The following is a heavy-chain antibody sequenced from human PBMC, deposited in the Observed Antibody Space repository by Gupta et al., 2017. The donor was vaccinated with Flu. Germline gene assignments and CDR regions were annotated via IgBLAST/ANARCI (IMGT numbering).Heavy chain of an antibody. J-gene: IGHJ4*02. D-gene: IGHD2-21*01. V-gene: IGHV1-2*02. CDR1: DYY. Sequence: DYYIHWVRQAPGQGLEWMGWINPNSGATNYAQKFQGRVTMTRDTSINTAYMEVTRVTSDDTAVYYCAGDGCDVGNPDSDYWGQGTLVTVSS. CDR2: INPNSGAT. CDR3: AGDGCDVGNPDSDY.